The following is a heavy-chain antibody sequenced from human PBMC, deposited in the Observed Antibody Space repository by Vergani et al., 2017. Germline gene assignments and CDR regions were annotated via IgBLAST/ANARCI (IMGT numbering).Heavy chain of an antibody. D-gene: IGHD2-2*02. CDR3: AKLSTIVVVPAAIRQRRGYGMDV. J-gene: IGHJ6*02. V-gene: IGHV3-23*01. Sequence: EVQLLESGGGLEQPGGSLRLSCAASGFTFSSYAMSWVRQAPGKGLEWVSAISGSGGSTYYADSVKGRFTISRDNSKNTPYLQMNSLRAEDTAVYYCAKLSTIVVVPAAIRQRRGYGMDVWGQGTTVTVSS. CDR1: GFTFSSYA. CDR2: ISGSGGST.